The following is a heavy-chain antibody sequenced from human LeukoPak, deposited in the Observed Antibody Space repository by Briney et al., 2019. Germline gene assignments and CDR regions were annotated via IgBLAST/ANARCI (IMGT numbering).Heavy chain of an antibody. CDR2: ISSSGSTI. CDR3: ARAVLYSSSPPRAFDI. D-gene: IGHD6-13*01. V-gene: IGHV3-11*01. Sequence: PGGSLRLSCAASGFTFSDYYMSWIRQAPGKGLEWVSYISSSGSTIYYADSVKGRFTISRDNAKNSLYLQMNSLRAEDTAVYYCARAVLYSSSPPRAFDIWGQGTMVTVSS. J-gene: IGHJ3*02. CDR1: GFTFSDYY.